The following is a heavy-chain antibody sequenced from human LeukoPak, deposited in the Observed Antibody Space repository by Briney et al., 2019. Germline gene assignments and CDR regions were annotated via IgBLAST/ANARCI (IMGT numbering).Heavy chain of an antibody. J-gene: IGHJ4*02. D-gene: IGHD6-13*01. CDR1: GFTFNDYY. V-gene: IGHV3-11*06. CDR2: ISSSGTYT. Sequence: PGGSLRLSCAASGFTFNDYYISWIRQAPGKGLEWISYISSSGTYTNYVDSVKGRFTISRDNAKNTLYLQMNSLRAEDTAVYYCARDPGQQLSLYYFDYWGQGTLVTVSS. CDR3: ARDPGQQLSLYYFDY.